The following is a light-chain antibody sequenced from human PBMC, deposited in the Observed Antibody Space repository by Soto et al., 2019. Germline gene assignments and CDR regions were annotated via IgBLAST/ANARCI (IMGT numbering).Light chain of an antibody. Sequence: EIVMSESPLTLHLTRRRQAPIFCRLTQSFLHSNGYNYLDWYLQKPGQSPQLLIYLGSNRASGVPDRFSGSGSGTDFTLKISRVEAEDVGVYYCMQALQTPQTFGQGTKVDIK. J-gene: IGKJ1*01. CDR3: MQALQTPQT. CDR2: LGS. CDR1: QSFLHSNGYNY. V-gene: IGKV2-28*01.